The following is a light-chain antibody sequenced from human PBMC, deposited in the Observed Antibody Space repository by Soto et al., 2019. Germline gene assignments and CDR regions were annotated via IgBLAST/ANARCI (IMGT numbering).Light chain of an antibody. V-gene: IGKV3-15*01. CDR3: QQYSNWPPVT. Sequence: EIVMTQSPATLSVSPGETATLSCGASQSVSINFAWYQQKPGQAPRLLIYGASTRATGVPARFSGSGSGTDLTLTISSLQSEDFAVYFCQQYSNWPPVTFGPGTRWIS. CDR1: QSVSIN. CDR2: GAS. J-gene: IGKJ3*01.